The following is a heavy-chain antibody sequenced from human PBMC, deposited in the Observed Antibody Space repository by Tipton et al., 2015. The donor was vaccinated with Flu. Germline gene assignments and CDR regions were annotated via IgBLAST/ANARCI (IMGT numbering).Heavy chain of an antibody. J-gene: IGHJ4*02. D-gene: IGHD3-10*01. CDR3: AKDFSGGSGSYYINPSFDY. CDR2: ISGSGGST. CDR1: GFTFSSYA. Sequence: SLRLSCAASGFTFSSYAMSWVRQAPGKGLEWVSAISGSGGSTYYADSVKGRFTISRDNSKNTLYLQMNSLRAEDTAVYYCAKDFSGGSGSYYINPSFDYWGQGTLVTVSS. V-gene: IGHV3-23*01.